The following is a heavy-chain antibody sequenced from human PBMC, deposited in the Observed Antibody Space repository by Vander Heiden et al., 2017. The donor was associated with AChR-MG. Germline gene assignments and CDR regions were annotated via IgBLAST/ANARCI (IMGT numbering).Heavy chain of an antibody. CDR3: ARSQREDDYGDNWFDP. Sequence: QVQLQESGPGLVKPSGTLSLTCAVSGGSISRSNWWSWGRQPPGKGLEWIGEIYHSGSTNYNPSLKSRVTISVDKSKNQFSLKLSSVTAADTAVYYCARSQREDDYGDNWFDPWGQGTLVTVSS. CDR2: IYHSGST. V-gene: IGHV4-4*02. D-gene: IGHD4-17*01. J-gene: IGHJ5*02. CDR1: GGSISRSNW.